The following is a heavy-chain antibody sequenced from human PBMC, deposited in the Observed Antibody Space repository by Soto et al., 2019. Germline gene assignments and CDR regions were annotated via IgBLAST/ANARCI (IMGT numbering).Heavy chain of an antibody. CDR2: IYYSGTT. V-gene: IGHV4-39*01. J-gene: IGHJ4*02. Sequence: SETLSLTCTVSGDSITSNSYFWAWIRQPPGKGLEWIGSIYYSGTTYYNPSLKSRVTFSVDRSKNQFSLKLSSVTAADTAVYYCARHFSVDYFDSWGQGALVTVSS. CDR1: GDSITSNSYF. CDR3: ARHFSVDYFDS.